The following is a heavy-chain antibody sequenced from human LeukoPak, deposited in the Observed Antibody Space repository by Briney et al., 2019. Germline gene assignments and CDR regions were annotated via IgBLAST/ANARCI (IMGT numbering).Heavy chain of an antibody. D-gene: IGHD3-22*01. J-gene: IGHJ1*01. CDR1: GVTFSDYY. V-gene: IGHV3-11*04. Sequence: GGSLRLSCAASGVTFSDYYMSWIRQAPGKGREWVSYISSSGSTIYYADSVKGRFTISRDNAKNSLYLQMNSLRAEDTAVYYCASLPPVSYYDSSGPEYFQHWGQGTLVTVSS. CDR3: ASLPPVSYYDSSGPEYFQH. CDR2: ISSSGSTI.